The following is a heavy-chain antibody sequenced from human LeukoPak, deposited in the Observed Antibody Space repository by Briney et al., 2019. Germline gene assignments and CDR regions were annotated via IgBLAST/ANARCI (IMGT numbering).Heavy chain of an antibody. V-gene: IGHV4-59*01. D-gene: IGHD6-13*01. Sequence: SETLSLTCTVSGGSISSYYWSWIRQPPGKGLEWIGYIYYSGSTNYNPSLKGRVTISVDTSKNQFSLKLSSVTAADTAVYYCATGYSSSWYYPSIGYWGQGTLVTVSS. CDR3: ATGYSSSWYYPSIGY. CDR2: IYYSGST. J-gene: IGHJ4*02. CDR1: GGSISSYY.